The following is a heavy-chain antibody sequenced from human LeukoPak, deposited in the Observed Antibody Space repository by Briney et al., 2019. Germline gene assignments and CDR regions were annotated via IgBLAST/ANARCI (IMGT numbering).Heavy chain of an antibody. J-gene: IGHJ4*02. CDR3: ARKYY. Sequence: GGSLRLSCAASGFAFSSCAMHWVRQAPGKGLEWVAIISYDGSNKYYADSVKGRFTISRDNSKNTLYLQMNSLRAEDTAVYYCARKYYWGQGTLVTVSS. V-gene: IGHV3-30*04. CDR2: ISYDGSNK. CDR1: GFAFSSCA.